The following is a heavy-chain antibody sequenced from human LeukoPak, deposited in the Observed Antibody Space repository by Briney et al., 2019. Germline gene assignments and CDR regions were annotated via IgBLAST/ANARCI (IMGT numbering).Heavy chain of an antibody. J-gene: IGHJ5*02. CDR2: IYYSGGT. CDR3: ARHSPRRGYSLGTPLADKWLDP. V-gene: IGHV4-39*01. D-gene: IGHD5-18*01. CDR1: GGSISSNDYY. Sequence: TTSETLSLTCTVSGGSISSNDYYWGWIRQPPGKGLEWIGTIYYSGGTYYSPSLKTRLTISVDTSKNQFSLKLRSVTAADTAVYYCARHSPRRGYSLGTPLADKWLDPWGQGTLVTVSS.